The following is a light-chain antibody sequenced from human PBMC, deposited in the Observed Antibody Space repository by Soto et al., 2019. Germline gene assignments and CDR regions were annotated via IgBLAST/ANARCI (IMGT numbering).Light chain of an antibody. Sequence: EIVMTQSPATLSVSPGERATLSCRASESVTSNLAWYQQKPGQAPSLLIYDASTRATAIPARFSGSGSGTEFTLTISSLQSEDFAVYYCQQYNNWPPWTFGQGTKVEIK. J-gene: IGKJ1*01. CDR3: QQYNNWPPWT. V-gene: IGKV3-15*01. CDR2: DAS. CDR1: ESVTSN.